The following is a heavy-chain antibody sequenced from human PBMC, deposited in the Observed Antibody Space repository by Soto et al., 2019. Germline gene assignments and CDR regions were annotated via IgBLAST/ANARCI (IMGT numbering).Heavy chain of an antibody. CDR1: GFTFSSYT. D-gene: IGHD3-10*01. Sequence: EVQLLESGGGLVQPGGSLRLSCAASGFTFSSYTMSWVRQAPGKGLEWVSAISGSGGSTYYADSVKGRFTISRDNSKNTLYLQMNSLRAEDTAVYYCAKSWFGEPNSYWFDPWGQGTLVTVSS. J-gene: IGHJ5*02. CDR3: AKSWFGEPNSYWFDP. CDR2: ISGSGGST. V-gene: IGHV3-23*01.